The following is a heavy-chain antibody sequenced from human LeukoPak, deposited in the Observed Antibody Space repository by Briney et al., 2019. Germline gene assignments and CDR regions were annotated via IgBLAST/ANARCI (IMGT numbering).Heavy chain of an antibody. CDR3: ARGGSSTWTGYFQH. CDR1: GGSISSYY. D-gene: IGHD6-13*01. CDR2: IYYSGST. Sequence: KPSETLSLTCTVSGGSISSYYWSWIRQPPGKGLEWIGYIYYSGSTNYNPSLKSRVTISVDTSKNQFSLKLSSVTAADTAVYYCARGGSSTWTGYFQHWGQGTLVTVPP. J-gene: IGHJ1*01. V-gene: IGHV4-59*01.